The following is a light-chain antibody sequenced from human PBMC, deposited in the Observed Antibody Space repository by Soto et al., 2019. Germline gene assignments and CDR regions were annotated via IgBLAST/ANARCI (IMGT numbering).Light chain of an antibody. CDR2: AVS. J-gene: IGLJ3*02. CDR3: YSYTASDLWV. CDR1: NSDVGGYNS. Sequence: QSALTQPRSVSGSPGQSVTISCTGTNSDVGGYNSVSWYQQLPGKAPKLMISAVSQRPSGVPDRFSGSKSGNTASLTISGXQAXXXADYFCYSYTASDLWVFGGGTKLTVL. V-gene: IGLV2-11*01.